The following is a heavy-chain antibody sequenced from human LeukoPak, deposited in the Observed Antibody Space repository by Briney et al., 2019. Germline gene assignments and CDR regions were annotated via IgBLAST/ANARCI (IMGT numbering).Heavy chain of an antibody. Sequence: GGSLRLSCAASGFTFSSYWMSWVRQAPGKGLEWVANIKQDGSEKCYVDSVKGRFTISRDNAKNSLYLQMNSLRAEDTAVYYCAREGYGDYHDYGMDVWGQGTTVTVSS. D-gene: IGHD4-17*01. J-gene: IGHJ6*02. CDR1: GFTFSSYW. CDR2: IKQDGSEK. CDR3: AREGYGDYHDYGMDV. V-gene: IGHV3-7*01.